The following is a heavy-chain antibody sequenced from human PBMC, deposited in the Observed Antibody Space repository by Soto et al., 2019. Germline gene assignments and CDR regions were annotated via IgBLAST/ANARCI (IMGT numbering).Heavy chain of an antibody. CDR1: GGTFTNYA. Sequence: QVQLVQSGAEVKKPGSSVKVSCNASGGTFTNYAFSWVRQAPGQGLEWMGGIIAIFGTANYAQKFQGRVTITADESTNTAYMEMISLRSDDTAVYYCARARRDGGNSGGFFDFWGQGTLVIVSS. D-gene: IGHD2-21*02. CDR2: IIAIFGTA. CDR3: ARARRDGGNSGGFFDF. J-gene: IGHJ4*02. V-gene: IGHV1-69*01.